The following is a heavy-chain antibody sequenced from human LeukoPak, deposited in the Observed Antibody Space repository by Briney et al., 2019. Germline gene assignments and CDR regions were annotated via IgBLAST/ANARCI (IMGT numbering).Heavy chain of an antibody. Sequence: GSLRLSCAASGFRLRDYYISWIRQAPGKGLEGISYISSSGSTIYYADSVKGRFTISRDNAENSLYLQMNSLRAEDTAVYYCARSLWSGYYIHYWGQGTLVTVSA. V-gene: IGHV3-11*04. D-gene: IGHD3-3*01. J-gene: IGHJ4*02. CDR1: GFRLRDYY. CDR3: ARSLWSGYYIHY. CDR2: ISSSGSTI.